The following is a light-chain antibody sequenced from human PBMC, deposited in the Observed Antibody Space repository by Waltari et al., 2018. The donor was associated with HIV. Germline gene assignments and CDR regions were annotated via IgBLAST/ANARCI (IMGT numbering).Light chain of an antibody. V-gene: IGLV2-23*02. Sequence: SALTQPASVSGSPGQSITISCTGTSRDVGSYNLVSLYQQHPGKAPNLLIYEVTKRPSGVSNRFSGSKSGNTASLTISGLQAEDEADYYCNSYATGSAWVFGGGTKLTVL. J-gene: IGLJ3*02. CDR2: EVT. CDR3: NSYATGSAWV. CDR1: SRDVGSYNL.